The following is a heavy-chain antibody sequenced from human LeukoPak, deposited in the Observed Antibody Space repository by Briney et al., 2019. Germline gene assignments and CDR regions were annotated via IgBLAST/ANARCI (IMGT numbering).Heavy chain of an antibody. J-gene: IGHJ5*02. CDR2: ITISGHTK. V-gene: IGHV3-48*03. CDR1: GFDLSTYE. Sequence: GGSLRLSCAASGFDLSTYEMNWVRQAPGKGLEWIADITISGHTKNYADSVKGRFSISRDNARTSLYLQMHSLRVEDTGVFYCARGDPHADLWGQGTLVTVSS. CDR3: ARGDPHADL. D-gene: IGHD5-24*01.